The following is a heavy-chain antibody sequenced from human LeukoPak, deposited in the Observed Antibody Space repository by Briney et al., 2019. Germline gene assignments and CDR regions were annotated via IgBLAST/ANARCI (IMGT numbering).Heavy chain of an antibody. Sequence: GGSLRLSCTASGFIFDDYTMHWVRQAPGKGLEWVSLINGDGGSTYYADSVKGRFTISRDNSKNTLYLQMNSLRAEDTAVYYCAKGSALGHRVPGYWGQGTLVTVSS. V-gene: IGHV3-43*01. CDR1: GFIFDDYT. CDR2: INGDGGST. CDR3: AKGSALGHRVPGY. D-gene: IGHD3-10*01. J-gene: IGHJ4*02.